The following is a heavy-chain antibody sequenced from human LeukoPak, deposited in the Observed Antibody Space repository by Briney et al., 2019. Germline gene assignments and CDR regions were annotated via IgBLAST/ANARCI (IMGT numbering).Heavy chain of an antibody. D-gene: IGHD1-26*01. CDR2: VYTSGSP. V-gene: IGHV4-4*07. J-gene: IGHJ4*02. CDR3: ARSSRNYYGYFDY. Sequence: SETLSLTCTVSGGSISDYYWSWIRQPPGKGLEWIGRVYTSGSPNYNPSLKSRVTMSVDTSNNQFSLRLTSVTAADTAVYYCARSSRNYYGYFDYWGQGTLVTVSS. CDR1: GGSISDYY.